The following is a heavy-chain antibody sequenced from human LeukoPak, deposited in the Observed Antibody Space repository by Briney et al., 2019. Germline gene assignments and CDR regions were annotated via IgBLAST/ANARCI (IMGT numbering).Heavy chain of an antibody. CDR1: GVSISSYY. Sequence: SETLSLTCTVSGVSISSYYWSWLRQPPGKGLEWVGYIYTSGSTNYNPSLKSRVTISVDTSKNQFSLKLSSVTAADTAVYYCARQKYYYYYMDVWGKGTTVTVSS. CDR2: IYTSGST. V-gene: IGHV4-4*09. J-gene: IGHJ6*03. CDR3: ARQKYYYYYMDV.